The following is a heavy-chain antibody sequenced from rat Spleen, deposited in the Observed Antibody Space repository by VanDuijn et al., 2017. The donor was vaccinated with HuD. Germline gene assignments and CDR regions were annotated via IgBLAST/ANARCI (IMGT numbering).Heavy chain of an antibody. CDR3: ARHPISTVSYYFDY. CDR1: GFTFSNYG. CDR2: ISPSGGST. J-gene: IGHJ2*01. V-gene: IGHV5-19*01. D-gene: IGHD1-1*01. Sequence: EVQLVESGGGLVQPGRSLKLSCAASGFTFSNYGMHWIRQAPTKGLEWVASISPSGGSTYYRDSVKGRFTISRDNAKNSQYLQMDSLRSEDTATYYCARHPISTVSYYFDYWGQGVMVTVSS.